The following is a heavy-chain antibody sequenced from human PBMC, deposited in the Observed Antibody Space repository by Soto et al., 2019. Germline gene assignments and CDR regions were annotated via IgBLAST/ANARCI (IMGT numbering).Heavy chain of an antibody. CDR1: VGSMTRYY. J-gene: IGHJ4*02. V-gene: IGHV4-59*08. D-gene: IGHD1-26*01. Sequence: QVQLQESGPGLVQPSETLSLTCTVSVGSMTRYYWSWVRQTPEKGLEWIANIYYGGSTTHNPSLEGRATLPVDTPRNQSSLKLTSVTATDTAVYYCARHVGKWGFDYWGQGTLVTVSS. CDR2: IYYGGST. CDR3: ARHVGKWGFDY.